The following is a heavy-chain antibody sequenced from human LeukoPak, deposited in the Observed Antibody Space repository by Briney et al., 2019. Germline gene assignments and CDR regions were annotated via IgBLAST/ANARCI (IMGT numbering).Heavy chain of an antibody. J-gene: IGHJ4*02. Sequence: PGGSLRLSCAASGFTFSTYSMSWVRLAPGKGLEWVSGISGSGANTYYADSVKGRFTISRDNSKNTLYLQMNSLRAEDTAVYYCARSLDYGGHCFFDYWGQGTLVTVSS. CDR2: ISGSGANT. V-gene: IGHV3-23*01. D-gene: IGHD4-23*01. CDR3: ARSLDYGGHCFFDY. CDR1: GFTFSTYS.